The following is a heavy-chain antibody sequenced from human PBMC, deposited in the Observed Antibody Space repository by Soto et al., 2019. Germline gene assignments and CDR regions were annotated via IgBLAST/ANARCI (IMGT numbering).Heavy chain of an antibody. CDR3: ARVGNAYYYDSSGGVYFDY. V-gene: IGHV1-46*01. J-gene: IGHJ4*02. CDR2: INPSGGST. D-gene: IGHD3-22*01. Sequence: ASVKVSCKASGYTFTSYYMHWLRQAPGQGLEWMGIINPSGGSTSYAQKFQGRVTMTRDTSTSTVYMELSSLRSEDTAVYYCARVGNAYYYDSSGGVYFDYWGQGTLVTVSS. CDR1: GYTFTSYY.